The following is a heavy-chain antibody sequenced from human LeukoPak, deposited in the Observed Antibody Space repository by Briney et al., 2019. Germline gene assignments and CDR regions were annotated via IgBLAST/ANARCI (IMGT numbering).Heavy chain of an antibody. D-gene: IGHD3-22*01. CDR1: GFTFSRDA. Sequence: PGGSLRLSCAASGFTFSRDAMSWVRQAPGKGLEWVSSISDSGGSTYYADSVKGRFTISRDNAKNTVSLQMNSLRAEDTGVYYCARAPSEIGGYYPEYFRHWGQGTLVTVSS. J-gene: IGHJ1*01. CDR3: ARAPSEIGGYYPEYFRH. V-gene: IGHV3-23*01. CDR2: ISDSGGST.